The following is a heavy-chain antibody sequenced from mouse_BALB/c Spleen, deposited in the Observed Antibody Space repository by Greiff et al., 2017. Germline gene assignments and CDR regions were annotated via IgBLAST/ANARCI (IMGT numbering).Heavy chain of an antibody. CDR2: IWGDGST. Sequence: VQLQQSGPGLVAPSQSLSITCTVSGFSLTGYGVNWVRQPPGKGLEWLGMIWGDGSTDYNSALKSRLSISKDNSKSQVFLKMNSLQTDDTARYYCARDRVITTVYYAMDYWGQGTSVTVSS. D-gene: IGHD2-4*01. V-gene: IGHV2-6-7*01. CDR3: ARDRVITTVYYAMDY. J-gene: IGHJ4*01. CDR1: GFSLTGYG.